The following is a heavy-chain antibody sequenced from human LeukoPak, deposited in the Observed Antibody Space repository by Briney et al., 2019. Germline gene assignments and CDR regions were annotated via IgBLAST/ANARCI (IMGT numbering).Heavy chain of an antibody. CDR3: ARIATGGPLD. Sequence: GGSLRLSCAASGFTFSSYSMNWVRQAPGKGLEWVSSISSDSNHIFYADSVKGRFTISRDNAENSLFLQMNSLSVEDTAIYYCARIATGGPLDWGQGTLVIVSS. CDR1: GFTFSSYS. J-gene: IGHJ4*02. D-gene: IGHD2-8*02. V-gene: IGHV3-21*01. CDR2: ISSDSNHI.